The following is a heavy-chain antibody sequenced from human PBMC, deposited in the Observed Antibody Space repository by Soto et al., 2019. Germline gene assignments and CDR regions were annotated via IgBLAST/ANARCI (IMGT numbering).Heavy chain of an antibody. CDR1: GGSISSGGYS. V-gene: IGHV4-30-2*01. D-gene: IGHD2-2*01. CDR2: IYHSGST. Sequence: PSETLSLTCAVSGGSISSGGYSWSWIRQPPGKGLEWIGYIYHSGSTYYNPSLKSRVTISVDGSKNQFSLKLSSVTAADTAVYYRPRVPARWGQGTLVPVSS. J-gene: IGHJ4*02. CDR3: PRVPAR.